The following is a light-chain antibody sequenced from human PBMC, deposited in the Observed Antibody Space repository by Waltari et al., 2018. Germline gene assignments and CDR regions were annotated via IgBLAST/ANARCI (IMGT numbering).Light chain of an antibody. Sequence: EIVLTQSPGTLSLSPGERATLSCRASQSVSRALAWYQQKPGQAPRLLISGASNRATGIPDRFSGSGSGTDFSLTISSLEPEDFALYYCQHYVRLPATFGQGTKVEIK. CDR2: GAS. V-gene: IGKV3-20*01. CDR3: QHYVRLPAT. J-gene: IGKJ1*01. CDR1: QSVSRA.